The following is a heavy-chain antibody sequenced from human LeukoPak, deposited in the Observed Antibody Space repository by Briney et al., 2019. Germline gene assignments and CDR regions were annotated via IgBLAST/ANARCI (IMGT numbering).Heavy chain of an antibody. CDR3: TRDRGAYNLYDY. Sequence: GGSLRLSCTASGFTFGDYAMSWIRQAPGKGLEWVGFIRSKAYGEAADYAASVKGRFTISRDDSKAIAYLQMNSLKTEDTAVYHCTRDRGAYNLYDYWGQGTLVTVSS. CDR1: GFTFGDYA. D-gene: IGHD1-1*01. J-gene: IGHJ4*02. V-gene: IGHV3-49*03. CDR2: IRSKAYGEAA.